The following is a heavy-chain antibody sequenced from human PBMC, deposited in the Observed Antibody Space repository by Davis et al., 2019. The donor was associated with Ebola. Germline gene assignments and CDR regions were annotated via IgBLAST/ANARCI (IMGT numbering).Heavy chain of an antibody. CDR1: GFTFSSYA. D-gene: IGHD6-19*01. CDR3: ARDRSSGWSKLYYYGMDV. Sequence: GGSLRLSCAASGFTFSSYAMSWVRQAPGKGLEWVSAISGSGGSTYYADSVKGRFTISRDNSKNTLYLQMNSLRAEDTAVYYCARDRSSGWSKLYYYGMDVWGQGTTVTVSS. J-gene: IGHJ6*02. V-gene: IGHV3-23*01. CDR2: ISGSGGST.